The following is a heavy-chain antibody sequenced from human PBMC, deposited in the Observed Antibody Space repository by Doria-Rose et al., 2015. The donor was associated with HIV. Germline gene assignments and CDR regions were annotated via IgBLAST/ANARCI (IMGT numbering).Heavy chain of an antibody. Sequence: QVQLQESGPGLVKPSETLSLTCSVSGGSISHYYWSWIRQPPGKGLAYIGDIFYTGSTNYSHSLKSRVSISIDTSKNKCSLRLSSVTAADTAVYYCARALSGTYDYWGQGTLVTVSS. V-gene: IGHV4-59*01. CDR3: ARALSGTYDY. J-gene: IGHJ4*02. D-gene: IGHD1-26*01. CDR2: IFYTGST. CDR1: GGSISHYY.